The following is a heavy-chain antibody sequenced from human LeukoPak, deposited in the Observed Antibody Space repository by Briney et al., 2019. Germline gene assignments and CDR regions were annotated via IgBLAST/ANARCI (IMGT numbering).Heavy chain of an antibody. CDR3: ARKQRDIVVVPAADTYYYYYMDV. V-gene: IGHV3-7*01. J-gene: IGHJ6*03. Sequence: NWIRQSPGKGLEWVANIKQDGSEKYYVDSVKGRFTISRDNAKNSLYLQMNSLRAEDTAVYYCARKQRDIVVVPAADTYYYYYMDVWGKGTTVTVSS. D-gene: IGHD2-2*01. CDR2: IKQDGSEK.